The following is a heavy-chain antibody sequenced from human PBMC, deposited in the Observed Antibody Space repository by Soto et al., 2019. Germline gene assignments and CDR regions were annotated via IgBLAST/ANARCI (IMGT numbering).Heavy chain of an antibody. CDR1: GFTFSSYI. CDR3: ARDNSAAADDY. D-gene: IGHD6-13*01. Sequence: LRLSCAASGFTFSSYIMNWVRQAPGKGLEWVSSISSSSSYIYYADSVKGRFTISRDNAKNSLYLQMNSLRAEDTAVYYCARDNSAAADDYWGQGTLVTVSS. J-gene: IGHJ4*02. CDR2: ISSSSSYI. V-gene: IGHV3-21*01.